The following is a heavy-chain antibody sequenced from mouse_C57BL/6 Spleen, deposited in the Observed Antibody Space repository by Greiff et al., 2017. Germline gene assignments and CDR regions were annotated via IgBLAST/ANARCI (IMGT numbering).Heavy chain of an antibody. J-gene: IGHJ3*01. CDR2: IYPGDGDT. CDR3: ARSAGGDYPWFAY. Sequence: LVESGAELVKPGASVKISCKASGYAFSSYWMNWVKQRPGKGLEWIGQIYPGDGDTNYNGKFKGKATLTADKSSSTAYMQLSSLTSEDSAVYFCARSAGGDYPWFAYWGQGTLVTVSA. CDR1: GYAFSSYW. V-gene: IGHV1-80*01. D-gene: IGHD2-4*01.